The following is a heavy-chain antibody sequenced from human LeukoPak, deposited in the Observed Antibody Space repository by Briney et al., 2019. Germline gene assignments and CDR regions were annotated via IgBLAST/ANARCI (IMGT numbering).Heavy chain of an antibody. CDR2: ISGSGGST. CDR1: GFTFSSYA. Sequence: PGESLRLSCAASGFTFSSYAMSWVPQAPGKGLEWVSAISGSGGSTYYADSVKGRFTISRDNSKNTLYLQMNSLRAEDTAVYYCAKDRGIAAAGPFDYWGQGTLVTVSS. CDR3: AKDRGIAAAGPFDY. J-gene: IGHJ4*02. V-gene: IGHV3-23*01. D-gene: IGHD6-13*01.